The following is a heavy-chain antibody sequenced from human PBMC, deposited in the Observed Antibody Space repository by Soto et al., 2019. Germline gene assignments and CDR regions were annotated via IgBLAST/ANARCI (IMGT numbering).Heavy chain of an antibody. J-gene: IGHJ4*02. CDR1: GGTFSSYA. CDR2: IIPIFGTA. D-gene: IGHD3-10*01. CDR3: ARERDGYYYGSGSYSMPFDY. Sequence: QVQLVQSGAEVKKPGSSVKVSCKASGGTFSSYAISWVRQAPGQGLEWMGGIIPIFGTANYAQKFQGRVTITADESTRTAYMELSSLRSEDTAVYYCARERDGYYYGSGSYSMPFDYWGQGTLVTVSS. V-gene: IGHV1-69*12.